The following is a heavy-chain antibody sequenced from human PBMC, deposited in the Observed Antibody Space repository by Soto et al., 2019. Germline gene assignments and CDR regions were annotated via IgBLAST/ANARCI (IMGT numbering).Heavy chain of an antibody. Sequence: SETLSLTCTVSGDSISSGSHYWNWIRQRPGKGLEWIGYTSYSGSAYYSPSLKSRLTISVDTSKNQFSLKLNSVTAADTAVYYCAKPHYDSNTFYSFFDYWGQGTLVTVSS. CDR3: AKPHYDSNTFYSFFDY. CDR2: TSYSGSA. CDR1: GDSISSGSHY. V-gene: IGHV4-31*03. J-gene: IGHJ4*02. D-gene: IGHD3-22*01.